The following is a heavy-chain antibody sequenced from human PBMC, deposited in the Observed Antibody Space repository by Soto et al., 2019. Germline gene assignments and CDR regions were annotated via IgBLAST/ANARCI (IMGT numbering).Heavy chain of an antibody. J-gene: IGHJ4*02. CDR2: IYYSGST. CDR1: GGSISSYY. V-gene: IGHV4-59*12. CDR3: ARDNQDCSSTSCYPVGFDY. Sequence: PSETLSLTCTVSGGSISSYYWSWIRQPPGKGLEWIGYIYYSGSTNYNPSLKSRVTISVDTSKNQFSLKLSSVTAADTAVYYCARDNQDCSSTSCYPVGFDYWGQGTLVTVSS. D-gene: IGHD2-2*01.